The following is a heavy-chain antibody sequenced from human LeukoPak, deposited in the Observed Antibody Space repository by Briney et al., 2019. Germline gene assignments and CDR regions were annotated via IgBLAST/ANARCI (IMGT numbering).Heavy chain of an antibody. J-gene: IGHJ4*02. CDR1: VGSISSYY. V-gene: IGHV4-39*07. D-gene: IGHD2-2*01. CDR2: IYYSGST. Sequence: SETLSLTCTVSVGSISSYYWSWIRQTPGKGLEWIGSIYYSGSTYYNPSLKSRVTISLDTSKNQFSLKLSSVTAADTAMYYCARVKRKYQLLKPLHETPSHYFDYWGQGTLVTVSS. CDR3: ARVKRKYQLLKPLHETPSHYFDY.